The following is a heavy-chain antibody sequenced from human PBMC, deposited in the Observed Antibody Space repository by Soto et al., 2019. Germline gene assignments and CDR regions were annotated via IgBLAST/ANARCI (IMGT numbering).Heavy chain of an antibody. CDR3: ANYGDLSYFDY. J-gene: IGHJ4*02. CDR1: GFTVSSNY. CDR2: IYSGGST. D-gene: IGHD4-17*01. Sequence: GGSLRLSCAASGFTVSSNYMSWVRQAPGKGLEWVSVIYSGGSTYYADSVKGRFTISRDNSKNTLYLQMNSLRAEDTAVYYCANYGDLSYFDYWGQGPLVTVSS. V-gene: IGHV3-66*01.